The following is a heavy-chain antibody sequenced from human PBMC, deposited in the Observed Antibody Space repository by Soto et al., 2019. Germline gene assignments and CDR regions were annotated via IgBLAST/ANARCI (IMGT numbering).Heavy chain of an antibody. CDR1: GFTFSSYS. Sequence: EVQLVESGGGLVKPGGSLRLSCAASGFTFSSYSMNWVRQAPGKGLEWVSAISSSSSYIYYADSVKGRFTISRGNAKNSLDLQRNSLRAEDTAVYYCARDRGGAWGGQWLVRARPFDYWGQGTLVTVSS. D-gene: IGHD6-19*01. CDR3: ARDRGGAWGGQWLVRARPFDY. CDR2: ISSSSSYI. J-gene: IGHJ4*02. V-gene: IGHV3-21*01.